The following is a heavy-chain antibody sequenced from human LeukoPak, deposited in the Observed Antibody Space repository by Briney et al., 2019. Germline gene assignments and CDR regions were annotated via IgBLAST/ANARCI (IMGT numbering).Heavy chain of an antibody. V-gene: IGHV4-34*01. CDR2: INHSGST. CDR3: ASLVNTGGFDY. Sequence: SETLSLTCAVYGGSFSGYYWSWIRQPPGKGLEWIGEINHSGSTNYNPSLKSRVTISVDTSKNQFSLKLSSVTAADTAVYYCASLVNTGGFDYWGQGTLVTVSS. J-gene: IGHJ4*02. CDR1: GGSFSGYY. D-gene: IGHD2-8*02.